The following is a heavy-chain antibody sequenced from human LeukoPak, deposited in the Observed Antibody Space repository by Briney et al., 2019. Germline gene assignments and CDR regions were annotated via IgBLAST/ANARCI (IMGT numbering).Heavy chain of an antibody. Sequence: PSQTLSLTCTVSGGSISSGDYYWSWIRQPPGKGLEWIGYIYYSGSTYYNPSLKSRVTISVDTSKNQFSLKLSSVTAADTAVYYCARGSSRGDTFGPDYWGQGTLVTVSS. V-gene: IGHV4-30-4*01. CDR3: ARGSSRGDTFGPDY. CDR1: GGSISSGDYY. D-gene: IGHD2/OR15-2a*01. J-gene: IGHJ4*02. CDR2: IYYSGST.